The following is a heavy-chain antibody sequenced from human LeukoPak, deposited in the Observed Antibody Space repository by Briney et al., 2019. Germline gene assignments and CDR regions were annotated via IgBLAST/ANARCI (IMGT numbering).Heavy chain of an antibody. CDR2: ISAYNGNT. V-gene: IGHV1-18*01. CDR1: GYTFTSYG. CDR3: ARDSPGPFGVVITYFDY. J-gene: IGHJ4*02. D-gene: IGHD3-3*01. Sequence: ASVKVSCKASGYTFTSYGISWVQQAPGQGLEWMGWISAYNGNTNYAQKLQGRVTMTTDTSTSTAYMELRSLRSDDTAVYYCARDSPGPFGVVITYFDYWGQGTLVTVSS.